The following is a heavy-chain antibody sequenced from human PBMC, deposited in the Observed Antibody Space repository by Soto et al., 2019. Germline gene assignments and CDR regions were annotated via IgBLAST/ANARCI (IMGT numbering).Heavy chain of an antibody. CDR1: GYTFTNYY. Sequence: ASVKVSCKASGYTFTNYYVQWVRQAPGQGLEWMGVIHPDGGHTTYSQKFQDRVTMTRDTFTSTIYMELSSLRSEDTAVYYCARGDNDYWGQGTLGTVSS. J-gene: IGHJ4*02. CDR2: IHPDGGHT. V-gene: IGHV1-46*01. CDR3: ARGDNDY.